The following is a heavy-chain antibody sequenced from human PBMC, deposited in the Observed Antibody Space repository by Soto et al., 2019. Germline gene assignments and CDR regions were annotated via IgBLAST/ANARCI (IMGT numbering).Heavy chain of an antibody. V-gene: IGHV3-23*01. CDR2: ISGSGGST. CDR1: GFTFSSYA. J-gene: IGHJ4*02. D-gene: IGHD2-2*02. Sequence: PGVSLRLSCAASGFTFSSYAMSWVRQAPGKGLEWVSAISGSGGSTYYADSVKGRFTISRDNSKNTLYLQMNSLRAEDTAVYYCAKGGPTYCSSTSCYTDYWGQGTLVTVSS. CDR3: AKGGPTYCSSTSCYTDY.